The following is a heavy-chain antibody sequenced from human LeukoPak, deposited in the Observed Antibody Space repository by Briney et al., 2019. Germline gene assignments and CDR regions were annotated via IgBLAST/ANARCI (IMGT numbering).Heavy chain of an antibody. J-gene: IGHJ4*02. Sequence: SQTLSLTCTVSGGSISRADYYWSWIRQPPGKGLEWIGYIYYSGSTYYNPSLKSRATISIDTSENQFSLKLSSVTAADTAVYYCARDSDFWSGYYYFDYWGQGTLVTVSS. CDR3: ARDSDFWSGYYYFDY. CDR1: GGSISRADYY. V-gene: IGHV4-30-4*08. D-gene: IGHD3-3*01. CDR2: IYYSGST.